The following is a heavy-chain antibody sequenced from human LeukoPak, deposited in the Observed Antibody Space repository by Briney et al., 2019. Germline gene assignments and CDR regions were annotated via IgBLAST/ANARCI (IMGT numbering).Heavy chain of an antibody. V-gene: IGHV3-53*01. Sequence: GGSLRLSCAASGFTVSSNYMSWVRQAPGKGLEWVSIIYSGGSTYYADSGKGRFTISRDNSKNTLYLQMNSLRAEDTAVYYCARESASRGFFDPWGQGTLVTVSS. D-gene: IGHD2-2*01. CDR2: IYSGGST. CDR3: ARESASRGFFDP. CDR1: GFTVSSNY. J-gene: IGHJ5*02.